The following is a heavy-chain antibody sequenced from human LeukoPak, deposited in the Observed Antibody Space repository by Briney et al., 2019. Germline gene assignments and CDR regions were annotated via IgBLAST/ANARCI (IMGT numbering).Heavy chain of an antibody. CDR1: GGSFSDYY. J-gene: IGHJ3*01. V-gene: IGHV4-34*01. D-gene: IGHD3-22*01. CDR2: IDHSGST. CDR3: ARGGSSYFYDSSGSGRALDV. Sequence: SETLSLTCAVYGGSFSDYYWSWIRQPPGKGLEWIGEIDHSGSTNYNLSLKSRVTISVDTSKKQFSLNLTSVTAADTAEYYCARGGSSYFYDSSGSGRALDVWGQGTKVTVPS.